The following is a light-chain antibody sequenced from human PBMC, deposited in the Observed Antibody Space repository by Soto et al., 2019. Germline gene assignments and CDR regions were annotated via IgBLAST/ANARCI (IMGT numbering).Light chain of an antibody. Sequence: QSVLTQPPSVSAAPGQKVTICCSGSSSNIGNNYVSWYQQLPGTAPKLLIYDNNKRPSGIPDRFSGSKSGTSATLGITGLQTGDEADYYCGTWDSSLSAGVFGGGTKRTVL. CDR1: SSNIGNNY. V-gene: IGLV1-51*01. J-gene: IGLJ2*01. CDR2: DNN. CDR3: GTWDSSLSAGV.